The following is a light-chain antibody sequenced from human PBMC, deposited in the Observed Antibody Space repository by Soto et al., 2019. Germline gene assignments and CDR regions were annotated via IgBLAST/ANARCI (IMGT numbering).Light chain of an antibody. CDR1: QSVSRSN. CDR3: QQRSSWPIT. V-gene: IGKV3D-20*02. CDR2: DAS. Sequence: EIVLTKSPDTLSLSPGERATVSCRASQSVSRSNLAWYQHKPGQAPRLLIYDASNRATGIPARFSGSGSGTDFTLTISSLEPEDFAVYYCQQRSSWPITVGQGTRLEI. J-gene: IGKJ5*01.